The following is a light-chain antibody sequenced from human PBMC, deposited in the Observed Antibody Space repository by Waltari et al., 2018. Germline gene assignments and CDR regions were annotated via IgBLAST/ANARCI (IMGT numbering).Light chain of an antibody. CDR2: AAS. Sequence: EIVLPQSPDTLSLSPGERATLSCRASQYVTSSYLAWYQQKPGQGPRLLIYAASARATGIPDRFSGSGSGTDVTFTISRLEPEDFAVYFCQQYGSALVTFGGGTEVEIK. J-gene: IGKJ4*02. CDR1: QYVTSSY. CDR3: QQYGSALVT. V-gene: IGKV3-20*01.